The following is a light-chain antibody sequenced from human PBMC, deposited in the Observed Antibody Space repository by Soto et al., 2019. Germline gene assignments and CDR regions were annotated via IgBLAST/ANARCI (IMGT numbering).Light chain of an antibody. J-gene: IGKJ4*01. V-gene: IGKV1-33*01. CDR2: DAS. CDR1: QDISNY. Sequence: DIQMTQSPSSLSASVGDRVTITCQASQDISNYLNWYQQKPGKAPKLLIYDASNLETGVPSRFSGSGSGTDFTFTISSLQPADIATYYCRQYDNLPPFGGGTKVEIK. CDR3: RQYDNLPP.